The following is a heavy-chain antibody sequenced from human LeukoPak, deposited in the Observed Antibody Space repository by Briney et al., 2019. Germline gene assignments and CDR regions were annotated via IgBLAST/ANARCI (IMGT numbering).Heavy chain of an antibody. Sequence: PGGSLRLSCAASGFTFSSYAMSWVRQAPGKGLEWVAVISYDGSNKYYADSVKGRFTISRDSSKNTLYLQMNSLRAEDTAVYYCARDPSSGYYYYFDYWGQGTLVTVSS. V-gene: IGHV3-30*03. CDR1: GFTFSSYA. CDR2: ISYDGSNK. J-gene: IGHJ4*02. D-gene: IGHD3-22*01. CDR3: ARDPSSGYYYYFDY.